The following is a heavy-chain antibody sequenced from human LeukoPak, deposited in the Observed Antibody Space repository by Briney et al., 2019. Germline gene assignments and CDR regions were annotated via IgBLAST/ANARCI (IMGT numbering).Heavy chain of an antibody. CDR1: GFTFSGSA. J-gene: IGHJ6*02. Sequence: PGGSLKLSCAASGFTFSGSAMHWVRQASGKGLEWVGRIRSKANSYATAYAASVKGRFTISRDDSKNTAYLQMNSLKTEDTAVYYCSVVVPAAIQGLDYGMDVWGQGTTVTVSS. V-gene: IGHV3-73*01. D-gene: IGHD2-2*02. CDR3: SVVVPAAIQGLDYGMDV. CDR2: IRSKANSYAT.